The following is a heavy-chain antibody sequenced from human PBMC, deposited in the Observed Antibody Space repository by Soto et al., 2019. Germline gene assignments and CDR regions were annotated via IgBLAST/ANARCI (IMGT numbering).Heavy chain of an antibody. Sequence: QVRLVESGGGVVQPERSLRLSCAASGFTFSSYGMHWVRQAPGKGLEWVAFISYDGSNKYFADSVKGRFTISRDNSKNTLYLQMNSLRAEDTAVYYCATEYYDILTGYLKSGFDYWGQGTLVTVSS. J-gene: IGHJ4*02. V-gene: IGHV3-30*03. CDR2: ISYDGSNK. D-gene: IGHD3-9*01. CDR1: GFTFSSYG. CDR3: ATEYYDILTGYLKSGFDY.